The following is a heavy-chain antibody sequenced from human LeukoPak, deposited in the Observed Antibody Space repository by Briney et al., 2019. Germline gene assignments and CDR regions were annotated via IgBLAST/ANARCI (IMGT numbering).Heavy chain of an antibody. CDR3: ARSVVISGYCYFDY. CDR2: IKEDGSEQ. D-gene: IGHD3-22*01. Sequence: GGSLRLSCAASGFPFSGYWMDWVRQAPGKGMEWVANIKEDGSEQHYADSVRGRFTISRDNAKNSLYLQMNSLRAEDTAVYYCARSVVISGYCYFDYWGQGTLVTVSS. J-gene: IGHJ4*02. V-gene: IGHV3-7*01. CDR1: GFPFSGYW.